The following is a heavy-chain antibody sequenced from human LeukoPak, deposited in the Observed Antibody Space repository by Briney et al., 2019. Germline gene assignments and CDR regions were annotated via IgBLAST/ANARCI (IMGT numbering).Heavy chain of an antibody. CDR2: ISGSGGST. J-gene: IGHJ5*02. CDR1: GFTFSSYA. V-gene: IGHV3-23*01. Sequence: GGSLRLSCAASGFTFSSYAMSWVRQAPGKGLEWVSAISGSGGSTYYADSVKGRYTISRDNSKNTLYLQMNSLRAEDTAVYYCAKDRMGVVAATFWFDPWGQGTLVTVSS. D-gene: IGHD2-15*01. CDR3: AKDRMGVVAATFWFDP.